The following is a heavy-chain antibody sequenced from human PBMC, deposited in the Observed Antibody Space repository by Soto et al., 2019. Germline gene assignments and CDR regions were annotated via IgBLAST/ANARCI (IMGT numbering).Heavy chain of an antibody. Sequence: GGSLRLSCAASGFTFSSYGMHWVCQAPGKGLEWVAVISYDGSNKYYADSVKGRFTISRDNSKNTLYLQMNSLRADDTAVYYCAKGESPRGGADPQKISIDYWGQGTLVTVSS. D-gene: IGHD2-21*01. V-gene: IGHV3-30*18. CDR1: GFTFSSYG. CDR3: AKGESPRGGADPQKISIDY. J-gene: IGHJ4*02. CDR2: ISYDGSNK.